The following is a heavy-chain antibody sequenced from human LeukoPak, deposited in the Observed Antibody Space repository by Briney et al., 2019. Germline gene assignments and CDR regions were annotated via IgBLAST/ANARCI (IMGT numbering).Heavy chain of an antibody. D-gene: IGHD6-19*01. CDR2: IRYDGSNK. Sequence: GGSLRLSCAAPGFTFSSYGMHWVRQAPGKGLEWVAFIRYDGSNKYYADSVKGRFTISRDNSKNTLYLQMNGLRAEDTAVYYCAKSGYSSGWSFDWFDPWGQGTLVTVSS. CDR1: GFTFSSYG. V-gene: IGHV3-30*02. J-gene: IGHJ5*02. CDR3: AKSGYSSGWSFDWFDP.